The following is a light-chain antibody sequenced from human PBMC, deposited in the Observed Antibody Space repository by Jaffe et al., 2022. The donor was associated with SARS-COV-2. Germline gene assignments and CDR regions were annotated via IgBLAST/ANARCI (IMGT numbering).Light chain of an antibody. CDR2: GVS. CDR3: HLSYDSPAWV. J-gene: IGKJ1*01. V-gene: IGKV3-20*01. CDR1: QSGLNKY. Sequence: EIVLTQSPGTLSLSPGERATLSCRASQSGLNKYLAWYQQRPGQAPRLLIHGVSNRATGIPDRFSGSGSGTEYTLTISGLEPEDFAVYYCHLSYDSPAWVFGQGTKVEIK.